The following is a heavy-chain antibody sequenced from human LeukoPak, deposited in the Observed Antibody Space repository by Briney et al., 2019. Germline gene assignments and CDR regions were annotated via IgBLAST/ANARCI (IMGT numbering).Heavy chain of an antibody. CDR3: AKTRPLDSSSWSHGDY. V-gene: IGHV3-23*01. CDR2: IGGSGDST. J-gene: IGHJ4*02. CDR1: GFTFSSYA. D-gene: IGHD6-13*01. Sequence: GGSLRLSCAASGFTFSSYAVSWVRQAPGKGLEWVSAIGGSGDSTYYGDSVKGRFTISRDNSKNTLYLQMNSLRAEDTAVYYCAKTRPLDSSSWSHGDYWGQGTLVTVSS.